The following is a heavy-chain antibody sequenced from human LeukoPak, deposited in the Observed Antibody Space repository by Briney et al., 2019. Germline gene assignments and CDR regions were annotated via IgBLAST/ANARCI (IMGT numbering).Heavy chain of an antibody. Sequence: SETLSLTCTVSGGSINSGGYYWTWIRQPPGEGLEWIAYFSHSGSTFYNPSLKSRVTISVDTSKNQFSLKLSSVTAADTAVYYCARHLDEYSSSSRAHGDYWGQGTLVTVSS. CDR1: GGSINSGGYY. CDR2: FSHSGST. J-gene: IGHJ4*02. CDR3: ARHLDEYSSSSRAHGDY. D-gene: IGHD6-6*01. V-gene: IGHV4-30-2*03.